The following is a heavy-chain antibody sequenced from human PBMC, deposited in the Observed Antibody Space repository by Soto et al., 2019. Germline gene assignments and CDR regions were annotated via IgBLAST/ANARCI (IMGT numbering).Heavy chain of an antibody. CDR3: AICGSSGYYGSGSYSWFDP. V-gene: IGHV4-34*01. Sequence: QVQLQQWGAGLLKPSETLSLTCAVYGGSFSGYYWSWIRQPPGKGLEWIGEINHSGSTNYNPSLKSRVTTSVDTSKNQFSLKLSSVTAADTAVYYCAICGSSGYYGSGSYSWFDPWGQGTLVTVSS. D-gene: IGHD3-10*01. CDR2: INHSGST. J-gene: IGHJ5*02. CDR1: GGSFSGYY.